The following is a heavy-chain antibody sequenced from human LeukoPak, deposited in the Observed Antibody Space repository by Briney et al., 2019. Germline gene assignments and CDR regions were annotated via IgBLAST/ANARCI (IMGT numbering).Heavy chain of an antibody. CDR2: INPNSGGT. V-gene: IGHV1-2*02. CDR1: GYTFTGYY. D-gene: IGHD6-19*01. Sequence: ASVKVFCEASGYTFTGYYMHWVRQAPGQGLEWMGWINPNSGGTNYAQKFQGRVTMTRDTSISTAYMELSRLRSDDTAVYYCARAPYSSGWYDGWGQGTLVTVSS. J-gene: IGHJ4*02. CDR3: ARAPYSSGWYDG.